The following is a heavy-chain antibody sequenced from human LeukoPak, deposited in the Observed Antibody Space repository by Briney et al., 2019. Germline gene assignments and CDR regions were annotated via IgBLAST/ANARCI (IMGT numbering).Heavy chain of an antibody. V-gene: IGHV3-74*01. CDR1: GLTFRTTW. CDR2: MNGEGTTI. Sequence: GGSLRLSCATSGLTFRTTWMHWVRQAPGKGLMWVSRMNGEGTTIDYADSVKGRITVSRDYAKNTLFLQMNNLRTEDTALYFCATARNFRFEYWGQGSLVIVSA. CDR3: ATARNFRFEY. J-gene: IGHJ4*02. D-gene: IGHD1-7*01.